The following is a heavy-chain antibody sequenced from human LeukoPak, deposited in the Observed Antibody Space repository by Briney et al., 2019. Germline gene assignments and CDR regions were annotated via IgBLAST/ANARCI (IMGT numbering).Heavy chain of an antibody. CDR2: ISGSGGST. CDR1: GFTFSSYA. Sequence: AGGSLRLSCAASGFTFSSYAMSWVRRAPGKGLEWVSAISGSGGSTYYADSVKGRFTISRDNSKNTLYLQMNSLRAEDTAVYYCAKDYCSSTSCPRSLWYFDLWGRGTLVTVSS. D-gene: IGHD2-2*01. V-gene: IGHV3-23*01. CDR3: AKDYCSSTSCPRSLWYFDL. J-gene: IGHJ2*01.